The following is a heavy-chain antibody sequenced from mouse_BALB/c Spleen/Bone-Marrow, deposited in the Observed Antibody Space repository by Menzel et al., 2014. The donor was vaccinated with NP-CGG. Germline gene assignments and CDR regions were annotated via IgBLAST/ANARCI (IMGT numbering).Heavy chain of an antibody. CDR3: ARGVRQLGLPF. J-gene: IGHJ3*01. D-gene: IGHD3-2*01. V-gene: IGHV14-3*02. CDR1: GFNIRDTY. Sequence: EVQLQQSGAELVKPGASVKLSCTSSGFNIRDTYMHWVKQRPEQGLEWIGKIDPAKDNTEYDPKFQGKATITADTPSNTAYLQLSSLTSEDTAVYYCARGVRQLGLPFWGQGTLVTVSA. CDR2: IDPAKDNT.